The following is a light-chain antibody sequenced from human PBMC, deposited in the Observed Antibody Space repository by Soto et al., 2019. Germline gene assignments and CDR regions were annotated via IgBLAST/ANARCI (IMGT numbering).Light chain of an antibody. V-gene: IGLV2-8*01. Sequence: QSALTQPASVSGSPGQSVTISCSGSSSDVGAYNYVSWYQQHPGKAPKLMIYEVSKRPSGVPDRFSGSKSGNTASLTVSGLQAEDEADYYCSSYAGSNNWNFGTGTKLTVL. J-gene: IGLJ1*01. CDR3: SSYAGSNNWN. CDR1: SSDVGAYNY. CDR2: EVS.